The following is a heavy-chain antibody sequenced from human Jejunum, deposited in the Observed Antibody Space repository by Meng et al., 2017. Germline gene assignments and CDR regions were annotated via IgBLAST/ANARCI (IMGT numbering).Heavy chain of an antibody. CDR2: ISDSGTT. J-gene: IGHJ4*02. Sequence: QWQLQESGPGLVRPSETLSLTCTVSGGSVSSGFYYWSWIRQPPGKGLEWIGYISDSGTTNYNPSLKSRVTMSVDTSKNHFSLKLTSVTAADTAVYFCARDSETYPTYFDYWGQGTLVTVSS. CDR3: ARDSETYPTYFDY. CDR1: GGSVSSGFYY. D-gene: IGHD5-24*01. V-gene: IGHV4-61*03.